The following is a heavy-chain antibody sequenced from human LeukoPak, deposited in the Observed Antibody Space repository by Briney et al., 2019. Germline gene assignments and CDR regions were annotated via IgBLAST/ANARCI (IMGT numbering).Heavy chain of an antibody. CDR1: GGSFSDYY. CDR3: ARGSKEFDS. D-gene: IGHD6-13*01. J-gene: IGHJ5*01. Sequence: SETLSLTCAVYGGSFSDYYWSWIRQPPGKGLEWIGEINHSGSTNYNPSLKSRVTISVDTSKNQFSLKLSSVTAADTAVYYCARGSKEFDSWGQGTLVTVSS. V-gene: IGHV4-34*01. CDR2: INHSGST.